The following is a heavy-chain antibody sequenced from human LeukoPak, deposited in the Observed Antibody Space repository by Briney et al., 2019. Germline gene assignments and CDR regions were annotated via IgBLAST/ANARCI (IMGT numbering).Heavy chain of an antibody. J-gene: IGHJ4*02. D-gene: IGHD7-27*01. CDR2: IGNNGGGI. Sequence: PGGSLRLSCAASGFTFSTYTMYWVRHPPGRRLEWVSIIGNNGGGIHYADSVRGRFTISRDNSKNALYLQMNSLRVEDTAVYYCAIDPNWGTHSWGQGVLVTVSS. CDR1: GFTFSTYT. CDR3: AIDPNWGTHS. V-gene: IGHV3-23*01.